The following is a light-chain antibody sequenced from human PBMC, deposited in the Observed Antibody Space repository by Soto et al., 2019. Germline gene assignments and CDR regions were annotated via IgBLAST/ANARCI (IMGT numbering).Light chain of an antibody. CDR2: EVN. J-gene: IGLJ1*01. CDR1: SSDVGSYDR. V-gene: IGLV2-18*02. CDR3: SSFTTSTTYV. Sequence: QSVLTQPPSVSGSPGQSVAVSCTGTSSDVGSYDRVSWYQQPPGTAPKLIIYEVNNRPSGVPDRFSGSKSGNTASLTISGLQAEDEADYYCSSFTTSTTYVFGTGTKLTVL.